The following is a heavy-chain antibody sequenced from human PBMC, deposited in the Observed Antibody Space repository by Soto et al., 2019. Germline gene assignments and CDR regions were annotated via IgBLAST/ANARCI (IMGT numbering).Heavy chain of an antibody. V-gene: IGHV3-33*01. J-gene: IGHJ6*02. D-gene: IGHD6-19*01. CDR1: GFTFSSYG. CDR2: IWYDGSNK. CDR3: ALGGRGWYGLATYYYGMDV. Sequence: QVQLVESGGGVVQPGRSLRLSCAASGFTFSSYGMHRVRQAPGKGLEGVAVIWYDGSNKYYADSVKGRFTISRDNSKNTLYLQMNSLRAEDTDVYYCALGGRGWYGLATYYYGMDVWGQGTTVTVS.